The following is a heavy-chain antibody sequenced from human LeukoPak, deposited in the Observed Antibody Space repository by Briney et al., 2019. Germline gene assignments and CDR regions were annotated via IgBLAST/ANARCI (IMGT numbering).Heavy chain of an antibody. CDR2: IFYSGST. CDR1: SGSISTSNYY. J-gene: IGHJ4*02. Sequence: PSETLSLTCTVSSGSISTSNYYWGWVRQPPGKALEWIGNIFYSGSTYYSPSLNSRVTISLDTSNNQVSLRLSSVTAADTAVYYCAKGGTYGGGADYWGQGTLVTVSS. V-gene: IGHV4-39*07. CDR3: AKGGTYGGGADY. D-gene: IGHD1-26*01.